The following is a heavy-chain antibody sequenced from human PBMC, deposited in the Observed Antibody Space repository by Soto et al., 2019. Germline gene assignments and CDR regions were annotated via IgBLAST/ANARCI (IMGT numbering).Heavy chain of an antibody. V-gene: IGHV4-59*12. Sequence: SETLSLTCTVSGGSFTNYYWSWIRQPPGKGLEWIGYIYYSGSTYYNPSLKSRVTISVDTSKNQFSLKLTSVTAADTAVYYCARDVTDFWSGHEGMDVWGQGTTVTVS. CDR1: GGSFTNYY. J-gene: IGHJ6*02. CDR3: ARDVTDFWSGHEGMDV. CDR2: IYYSGST. D-gene: IGHD3-3*01.